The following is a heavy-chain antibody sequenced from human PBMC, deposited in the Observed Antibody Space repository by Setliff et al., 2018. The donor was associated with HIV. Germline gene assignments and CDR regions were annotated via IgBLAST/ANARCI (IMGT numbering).Heavy chain of an antibody. D-gene: IGHD2-2*01. CDR1: GGSISGYY. CDR2: IYYSGSA. V-gene: IGHV4-59*08. CDR3: ATFVPRTSASRPVDV. Sequence: SETLSLTCSVSGGSISGYYWSWIRQPPGKGLECIGYIYYSGSADYNPSLKGRVTISVDTSKNQFSLKLTSVTAADTAVYFCATFVPRTSASRPVDVWGKGTTVTVSS. J-gene: IGHJ6*04.